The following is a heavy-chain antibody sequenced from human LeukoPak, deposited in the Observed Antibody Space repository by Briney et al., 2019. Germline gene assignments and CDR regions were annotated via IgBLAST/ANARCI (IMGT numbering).Heavy chain of an antibody. CDR1: GYTFTSYA. V-gene: IGHV1-3*01. Sequence: ASVKVSCKASGYTFTSYAMHWVRQAPGQRLEWMGWINAGNGNTKYSQKFQGRVTITRDTSASTAYMELSGLRSEDTAVYYCARGGQLLWESWFDPWGQGTLVTVSS. CDR2: INAGNGNT. CDR3: ARGGQLLWESWFDP. J-gene: IGHJ5*02. D-gene: IGHD2-2*01.